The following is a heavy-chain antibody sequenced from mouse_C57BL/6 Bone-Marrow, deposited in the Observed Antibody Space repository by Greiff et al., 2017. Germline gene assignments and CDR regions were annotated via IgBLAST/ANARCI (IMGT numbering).Heavy chain of an antibody. CDR2: IWRGGST. D-gene: IGHD2-4*01. CDR3: GRLRPFYYAMDD. J-gene: IGHJ4*01. CDR1: GFSLTSYG. Sequence: VQLVESGPGLVQPSQSLSITCTVSGFSLTSYGVHWVRQSPGKGLEWLGVIWRGGSTDYNAAFMSRLSITKDNSKSQVFFKMNSLQADDTAIYYCGRLRPFYYAMDDWGQGTSVTGSS. V-gene: IGHV2-5*01.